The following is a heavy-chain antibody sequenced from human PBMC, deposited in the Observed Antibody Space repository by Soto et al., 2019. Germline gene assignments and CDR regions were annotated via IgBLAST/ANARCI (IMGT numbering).Heavy chain of an antibody. Sequence: QVQLVQSGAEVKKPGASVKVSCKASGYTFTSYGITWVRQAPGQGLEWMGWISADNGNTNHAQKFQDRVTLTTDTSTTTAYMELRSLRSDDTAVYYCARKEVGATLKDFDYWGQGTLVPVSS. J-gene: IGHJ4*02. CDR1: GYTFTSYG. CDR3: ARKEVGATLKDFDY. CDR2: ISADNGNT. V-gene: IGHV1-18*01. D-gene: IGHD1-26*01.